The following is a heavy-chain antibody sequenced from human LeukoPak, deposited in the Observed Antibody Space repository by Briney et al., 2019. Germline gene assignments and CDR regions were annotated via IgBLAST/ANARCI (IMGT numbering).Heavy chain of an antibody. Sequence: GGSLRLSCAASGFTFSSYGMTWVRQAPGKGLEWVSVIGTPDGNEHYADSVGGRFTISRDNSRSMLYLQMNSLRAEDTAVYYCAKYAPSDTKPTRYFDYWGPGTLVTVSS. CDR2: IGTPDGNE. J-gene: IGHJ4*02. D-gene: IGHD5-18*01. CDR1: GFTFSSYG. CDR3: AKYAPSDTKPTRYFDY. V-gene: IGHV3-23*01.